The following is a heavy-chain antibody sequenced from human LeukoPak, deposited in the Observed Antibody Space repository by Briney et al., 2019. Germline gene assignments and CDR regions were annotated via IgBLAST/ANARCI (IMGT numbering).Heavy chain of an antibody. V-gene: IGHV4-4*02. CDR2: IYYSGST. CDR3: ARAHYDSSGYYSRGLSAFDI. CDR1: GGSISSSNW. D-gene: IGHD3-22*01. J-gene: IGHJ3*02. Sequence: PSGTLSLTCAVSGGSISSSNWWSWVRQPPGKGLEWIGYIYYSGSTNYNPSLKSRVTISVDTSKNQFSLKLSSVTAADTAVYYCARAHYDSSGYYSRGLSAFDIWGQGTMVTVSS.